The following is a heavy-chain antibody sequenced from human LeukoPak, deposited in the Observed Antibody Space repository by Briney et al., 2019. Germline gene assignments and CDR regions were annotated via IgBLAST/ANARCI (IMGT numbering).Heavy chain of an antibody. D-gene: IGHD1-7*01. CDR3: ARGLGDGTSVDY. CDR2: IYYSGST. CDR1: GGSISSYY. J-gene: IGHJ4*02. V-gene: IGHV4-59*01. Sequence: SETLSLTCTVSGGSISSYYWSWIRQPPGKGLEWIGYIYYSGSTNYNPSLKSRVTISVDTSKNQFSLTLSSVTAADTAVYYCARGLGDGTSVDYWGQGTLVTVSS.